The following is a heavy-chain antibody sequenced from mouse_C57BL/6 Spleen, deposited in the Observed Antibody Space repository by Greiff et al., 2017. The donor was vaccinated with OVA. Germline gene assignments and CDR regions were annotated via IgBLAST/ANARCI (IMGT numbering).Heavy chain of an antibody. V-gene: IGHV1-15*01. CDR2: IDPETGGT. Sequence: QVQLKESGAELVRPGASVTLSCKASGYTFTDYEMHWVKQTPVHGLEWIGAIDPETGGTAYNQKFKGKAILTADKSSSTAYMELRSLTSEDSAVYYCTRSAYCKWDHWPKRTTHTVSS. D-gene: IGHD1-3*01. J-gene: IGHJ2*01. CDR1: GYTFTDYE. CDR3: TRSAYCKWDH.